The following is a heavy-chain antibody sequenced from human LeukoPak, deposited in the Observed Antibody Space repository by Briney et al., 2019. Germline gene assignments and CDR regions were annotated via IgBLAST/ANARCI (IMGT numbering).Heavy chain of an antibody. D-gene: IGHD2-2*01. CDR1: GFTFSSYG. CDR2: IWYDGSNK. V-gene: IGHV3-33*06. CDR3: AKGSMDAFDI. Sequence: GGSLRLSCAASGFTFSSYGMHWVRQAPGKGLEWVAIIWYDGSNKYYVDSVKGRFTISRDNSKSTLYLQMNSLRAEDTAVYYCAKGSMDAFDIWGQGTMVTVSS. J-gene: IGHJ3*02.